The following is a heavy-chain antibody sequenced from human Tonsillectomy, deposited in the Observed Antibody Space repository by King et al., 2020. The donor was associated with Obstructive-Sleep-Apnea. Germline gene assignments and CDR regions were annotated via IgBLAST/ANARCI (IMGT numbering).Heavy chain of an antibody. Sequence: QLVQSGGGSVQPGGSLRLSCVASGFTFRSYWMSWVRQAPGKGLEWGANIKQDGSEKYYVDSVKGRFTISRDNAKNSLYLQMNSLRAEDTAVYYSARDPTYSGYDSHYWGQGTLVTVSS. CDR3: ARDPTYSGYDSHY. D-gene: IGHD5-12*01. J-gene: IGHJ4*02. CDR1: GFTFRSYW. V-gene: IGHV3-7*03. CDR2: IKQDGSEK.